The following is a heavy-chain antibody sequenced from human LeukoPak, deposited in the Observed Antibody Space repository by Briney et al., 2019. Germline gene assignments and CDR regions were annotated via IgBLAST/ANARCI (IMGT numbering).Heavy chain of an antibody. CDR1: GGTFSSYA. D-gene: IGHD3-9*01. J-gene: IGHJ4*02. Sequence: SVKVSCKASGGTFSSYAISWVRQAPGQGLEWMGGIIPIFRTANYAQKFQGRVTITADESTSTAYMELSSLRSEDTAVYYCARVTPFSDFGWLGKGEFYYWGQGTLVTVSS. CDR3: ARVTPFSDFGWLGKGEFYY. CDR2: IIPIFRTA. V-gene: IGHV1-69*13.